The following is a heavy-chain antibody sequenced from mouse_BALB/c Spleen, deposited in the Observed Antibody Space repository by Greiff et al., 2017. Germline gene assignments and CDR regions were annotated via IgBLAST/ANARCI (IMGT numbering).Heavy chain of an antibody. Sequence: EVQLQESGGGLVKPGGSLKLSCAASGFAFSSYDMSWVRQTPEKRLEWVADISSGGGSTYYPDTVKGRFTIARDNAKNTLYLQVRSLMSEDTAVYYCARRRSTMITSVDYWGQGTTLTVSS. V-gene: IGHV5-12-1*01. D-gene: IGHD2-4*01. J-gene: IGHJ2*01. CDR1: GFAFSSYD. CDR2: ISSGGGST. CDR3: ARRRSTMITSVDY.